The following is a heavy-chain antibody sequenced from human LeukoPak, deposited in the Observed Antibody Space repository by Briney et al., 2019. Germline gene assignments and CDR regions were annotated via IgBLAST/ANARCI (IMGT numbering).Heavy chain of an antibody. CDR2: ISVSDDST. D-gene: IGHD2-2*01. Sequence: GGSLGLSCAASGFTSSDYTMNWVGQAPGKGLEWVSGISVSDDSTYYADSVKGRFTMSRDNSNNMLYLQMNSLRAEDTAVYYCAKDRYCSSTNCPYDYWGQGTLVAVSS. V-gene: IGHV3-23*01. J-gene: IGHJ4*02. CDR1: GFTSSDYT. CDR3: AKDRYCSSTNCPYDY.